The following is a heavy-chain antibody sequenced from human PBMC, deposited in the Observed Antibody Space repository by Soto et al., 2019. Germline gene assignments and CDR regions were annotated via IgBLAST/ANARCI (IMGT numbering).Heavy chain of an antibody. D-gene: IGHD3-10*01. J-gene: IGHJ4*02. V-gene: IGHV3-23*01. Sequence: TGGSLRLSCAASGFTFSNYAMNWVRQAPGRGLEWVSGVTGSGSSTYYVDSVKGRFTISRDSSKNTVYLQMSSLRAEDTAVYYCAKGLGSSVGTFDQWGQGALVTVSS. CDR1: GFTFSNYA. CDR2: VTGSGSST. CDR3: AKGLGSSVGTFDQ.